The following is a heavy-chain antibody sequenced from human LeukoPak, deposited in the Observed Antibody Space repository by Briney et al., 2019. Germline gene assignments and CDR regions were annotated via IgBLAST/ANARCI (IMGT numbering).Heavy chain of an antibody. V-gene: IGHV3-23*01. Sequence: GGSLRLPCAASGFTFSSYAMSWVRQAPGKGLEWVSAISGSVGSTFYADSVKGRFTISRDNSKNMLYLQMNTLRAEDTAVYYCAKCIVGPRAHYYYYGMDVRGQGTTVTVSS. D-gene: IGHD1-26*01. J-gene: IGHJ6*02. CDR1: GFTFSSYA. CDR2: ISGSVGST. CDR3: AKCIVGPRAHYYYYGMDV.